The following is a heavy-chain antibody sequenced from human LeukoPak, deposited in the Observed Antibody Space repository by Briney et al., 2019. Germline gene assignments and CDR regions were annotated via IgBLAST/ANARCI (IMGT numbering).Heavy chain of an antibody. J-gene: IGHJ4*02. CDR1: GITLSNYG. CDR3: ASIAAAGKDPFDY. D-gene: IGHD6-13*01. CDR2: ISYDGSNK. V-gene: IGHV3-30*03. Sequence: GGSLRLSCAVSGITLSNYGMSWVRQAPGKGLEWVAVISYDGSNKYYADSVKGRFTISRDNSKNTLYLQMNSLRAEDTAVYYCASIAAAGKDPFDYWGQGTLVTVSS.